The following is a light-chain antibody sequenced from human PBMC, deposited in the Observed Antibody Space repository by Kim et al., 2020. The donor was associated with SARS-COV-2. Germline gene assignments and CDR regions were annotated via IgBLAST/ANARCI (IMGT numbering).Light chain of an antibody. J-gene: IGLJ2*01. CDR1: SFNIGRNT. CDR2: SNN. CDR3: TAWDDTLNGVV. Sequence: QSVLTQLPSASGTPGQRVTISCSGSSFNIGRNTVNWYQQLPGTAPKLLIYSNNQRPSGVPDRFSGSKSGTSASLAISGLQSEDEADYYCTAWDDTLNGVVFGGGTQLTVL. V-gene: IGLV1-44*01.